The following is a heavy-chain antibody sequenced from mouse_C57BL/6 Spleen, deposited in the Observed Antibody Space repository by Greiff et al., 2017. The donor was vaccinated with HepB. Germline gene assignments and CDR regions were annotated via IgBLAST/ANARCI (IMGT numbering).Heavy chain of an antibody. CDR2: IYWDDDK. CDR1: GFSLSTSGMG. D-gene: IGHD2-3*01. CDR3: ARNGIYDGYLHYFDY. Sequence: QVTLKVSGPGILQSSQPLSLTCSFSGFSLSTSGMGVSWLRQPSGKGLEWLAHIYWDDDKRSNPSLKSRLTISKDTSRNQVFLKITSVDTADTATYYCARNGIYDGYLHYFDYWGQGTTLTVSS. V-gene: IGHV8-12*01. J-gene: IGHJ2*01.